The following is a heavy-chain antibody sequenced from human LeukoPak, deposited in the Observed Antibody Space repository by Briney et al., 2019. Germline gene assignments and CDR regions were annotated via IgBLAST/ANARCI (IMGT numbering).Heavy chain of an antibody. D-gene: IGHD5-18*01. CDR2: INHSGST. CDR1: GGSFSGYY. Sequence: SETLSLTCAVYGGSFSGYYWSWIRQPPGKGLEWIGEINHSGSTNYNPSLKSRVTISVDTSKNQFSLKLSSVTAADTAVYYCARAKYSYGKNWFDPWGQGTLVTVSS. CDR3: ARAKYSYGKNWFDP. V-gene: IGHV4-34*01. J-gene: IGHJ5*02.